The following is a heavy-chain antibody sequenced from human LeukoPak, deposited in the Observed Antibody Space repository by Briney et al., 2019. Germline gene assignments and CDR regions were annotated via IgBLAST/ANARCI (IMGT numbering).Heavy chain of an antibody. CDR1: GFTFSNYW. CDR2: IYVDGRTS. D-gene: IGHD2-2*03. Sequence: GGSLRLSCVASGFTFSNYWMHWVCQPPGKGLVWVSRIYVDGRTSNYADSVKGRFTISRDNAKNTVYLEMNSLSAEDTAVYYCARDWISGMDVWGQGTTVTVSS. V-gene: IGHV3-74*01. CDR3: ARDWISGMDV. J-gene: IGHJ6*02.